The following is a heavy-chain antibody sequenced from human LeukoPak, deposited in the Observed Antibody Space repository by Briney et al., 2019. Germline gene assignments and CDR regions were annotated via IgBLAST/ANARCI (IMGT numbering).Heavy chain of an antibody. V-gene: IGHV3-74*01. CDR2: INSDGSST. D-gene: IGHD6-19*01. CDR1: GFTFSSYW. Sequence: GGSLRLSCAASGFTFSSYWMHWVRQAPGKGLVWVSHINSDGSSTSYADSVKGRFTISRDNAKNTLYLQMNSLRAEDTAVYYCASPKYSGGRPIGYWGQGTLVTVSS. CDR3: ASPKYSGGRPIGY. J-gene: IGHJ4*02.